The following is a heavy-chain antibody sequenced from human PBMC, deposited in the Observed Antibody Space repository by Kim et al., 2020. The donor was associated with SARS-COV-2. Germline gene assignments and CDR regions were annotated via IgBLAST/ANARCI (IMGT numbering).Heavy chain of an antibody. CDR1: GYSFTSYW. D-gene: IGHD5-18*01. V-gene: IGHV5-10-1*01. J-gene: IGHJ6*02. CDR2: IDPSDSYT. Sequence: GESLKISCKGSGYSFTSYWISWVRQMPGKGLEWMGRIDPSDSYTNYSPSFQGHVTISADKSISTAYLQWSSLKASDTAMYYCARPMFQDTAMPKGRSYYYYGMDVWGQGTTVTVSS. CDR3: ARPMFQDTAMPKGRSYYYYGMDV.